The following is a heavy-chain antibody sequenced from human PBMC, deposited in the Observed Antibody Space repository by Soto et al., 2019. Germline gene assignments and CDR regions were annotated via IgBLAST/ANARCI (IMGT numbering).Heavy chain of an antibody. CDR3: ARDVLQRSTLGYYYYCMDV. CDR2: IIPIFGTA. V-gene: IGHV1-69*01. D-gene: IGHD2-8*02. J-gene: IGHJ6*02. Sequence: QVQLVQSGAEVKKPGSSVKVSCKASGGTFSSYAISWVRQAPGQGLEWMGGIIPIFGTANYAQKFQGRVTITADESTSTAYMELSRLRSEDTGVYYSARDVLQRSTLGYYYYCMDVWGRGTTVTVSS. CDR1: GGTFSSYA.